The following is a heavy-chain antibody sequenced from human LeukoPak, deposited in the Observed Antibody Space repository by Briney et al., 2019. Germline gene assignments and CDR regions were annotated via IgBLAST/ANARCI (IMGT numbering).Heavy chain of an antibody. CDR2: IYYSGST. CDR3: ARGGDYCSSTSCYLMAFDI. CDR1: GGSISSGGYY. V-gene: IGHV4-31*03. J-gene: IGHJ3*02. D-gene: IGHD2-2*01. Sequence: SETLSLTCTVSGGSISSGGYYWSWIRQHPGKGLEWIGYIYYSGSTYYNPSLKSRVTISVDTSKNQFSLKLSSVTAADTAVYYCARGGDYCSSTSCYLMAFDIWGQGTMVTVSS.